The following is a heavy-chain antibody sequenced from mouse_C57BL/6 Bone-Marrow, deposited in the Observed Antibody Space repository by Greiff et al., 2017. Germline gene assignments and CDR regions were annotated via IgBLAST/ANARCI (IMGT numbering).Heavy chain of an antibody. Sequence: EVQLQQSGPGLVKPSQTVFLTCTVTGISITTGNYRWSWIRQFPGNKLEWIGYIYYSGTITYNPSLTSRTTITRDTPKNQFFLEMNSLTAEDTATYYCARDGFDYYGSSYVDYWGQGTTLTVSS. CDR1: GISITTGNYR. V-gene: IGHV3-5*01. CDR3: ARDGFDYYGSSYVDY. J-gene: IGHJ2*01. D-gene: IGHD1-1*01. CDR2: IYYSGTI.